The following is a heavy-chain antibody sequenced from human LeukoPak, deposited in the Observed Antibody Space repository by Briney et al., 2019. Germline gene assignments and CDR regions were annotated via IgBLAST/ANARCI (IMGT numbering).Heavy chain of an antibody. CDR3: ARDSNAIPFDY. Sequence: GGSLRLSCAASGLTFSSYSMNWVRQAPGKGLEWVSYISSSSSTIYYADSVKGRFTISRDNAKNSLYLQMNSLRAEDTAVYYCARDSNAIPFDYWGQGTLVTVSS. CDR1: GLTFSSYS. V-gene: IGHV3-48*01. J-gene: IGHJ4*02. D-gene: IGHD2-21*01. CDR2: ISSSSSTI.